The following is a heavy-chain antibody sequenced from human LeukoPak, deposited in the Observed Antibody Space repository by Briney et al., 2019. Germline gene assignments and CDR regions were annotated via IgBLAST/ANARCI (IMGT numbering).Heavy chain of an antibody. CDR2: IYYDGSNI. CDR3: ARDWKTNSFDY. Sequence: GGFLRLSCAASEFTFTTNGMHWVRQAPGKGLEWVAFIYYDGSNIYYADYVKGRFTISRDISKNTLYLQMDSLRAEDTAIYYCARDWKTNSFDYWGQGTLVTVSS. V-gene: IGHV3-33*01. J-gene: IGHJ4*02. CDR1: EFTFTTNG. D-gene: IGHD1-1*01.